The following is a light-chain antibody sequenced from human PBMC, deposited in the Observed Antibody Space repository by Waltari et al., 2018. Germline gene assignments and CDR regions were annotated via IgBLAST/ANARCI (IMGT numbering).Light chain of an antibody. CDR2: DDN. J-gene: IGLJ2*01. CDR3: GTWDSSLSVVV. CDR1: SSTLGNNF. V-gene: IGLV1-51*01. Sequence: QSVLTQPPSVSAAPGQKVTISCSGSSSTLGNNFVFWCQQLPGTAPKLLIYDDNERPSGIPDRFSGSKSGTSATLGITGLQTGDEADYYCGTWDSSLSVVVFGGGTKVTVL.